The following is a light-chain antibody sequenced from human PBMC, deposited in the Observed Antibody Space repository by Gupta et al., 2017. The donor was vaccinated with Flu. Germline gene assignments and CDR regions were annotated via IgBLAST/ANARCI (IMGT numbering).Light chain of an antibody. V-gene: IGLV1-47*01. CDR2: RNN. Sequence: RNNGRPSGVPDRFSGSKSGASASLTITGLRSEDEADYYCGSWESNVNHFYVFGTGTKVIVL. CDR3: GSWESNVNHFYV. J-gene: IGLJ1*01.